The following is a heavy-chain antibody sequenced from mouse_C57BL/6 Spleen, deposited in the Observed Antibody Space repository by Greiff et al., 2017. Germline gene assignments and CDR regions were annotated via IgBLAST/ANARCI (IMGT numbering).Heavy chain of an antibody. D-gene: IGHD2-4*01. Sequence: LQESGAELVKPGASVKLSCKASGYTFTSYWMHWVKQRPGRGLEWIGRIDPNSGGTKYNEKFKSKATLTVDKPSSTAYMQLSSLSSEDSAVYYCATLYYEEYYFDYWGQGTTLTVSS. CDR2: IDPNSGGT. CDR1: GYTFTSYW. V-gene: IGHV1-72*01. J-gene: IGHJ2*01. CDR3: ATLYYEEYYFDY.